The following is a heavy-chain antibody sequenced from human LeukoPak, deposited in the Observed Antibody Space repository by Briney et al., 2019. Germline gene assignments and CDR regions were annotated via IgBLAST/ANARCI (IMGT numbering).Heavy chain of an antibody. CDR3: ARGGTDFDY. CDR1: GGSFSGYY. Sequence: SETLSLTCAVYGGSFSGYYWSWIRQAPGRGLEWIGHIYYSGATNYNPSLESRVAISVDTSKNQFSLKLTSVTATDTALYYCARGGTDFDYWGQGTLVTVSS. D-gene: IGHD2-15*01. CDR2: IYYSGAT. J-gene: IGHJ4*02. V-gene: IGHV4-59*08.